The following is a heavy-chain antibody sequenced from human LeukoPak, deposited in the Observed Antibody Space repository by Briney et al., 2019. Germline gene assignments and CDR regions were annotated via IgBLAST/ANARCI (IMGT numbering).Heavy chain of an antibody. CDR1: GFTFSSYA. CDR3: AKTPPRASYCTGGVCYWDY. J-gene: IGHJ4*02. D-gene: IGHD2-8*02. CDR2: IRGSGGST. Sequence: QAGGSLRLSCAVSGFTFSSYAMRWVRQAPGKGLEWVSAIRGSGGSTYYADSVKGRFTISRDNSKNTLYLQMNRLRAEDTAVYYCAKTPPRASYCTGGVCYWDYWGQGTLVTVSS. V-gene: IGHV3-23*01.